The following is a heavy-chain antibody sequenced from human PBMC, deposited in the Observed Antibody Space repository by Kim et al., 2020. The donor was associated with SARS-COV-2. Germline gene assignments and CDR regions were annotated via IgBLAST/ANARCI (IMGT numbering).Heavy chain of an antibody. D-gene: IGHD4-17*01. CDR1: GYTFTSYG. CDR2: ISAYNGNT. J-gene: IGHJ6*02. CDR3: ARDHFGDYGDYVGYYYGMDV. V-gene: IGHV1-18*04. Sequence: ASVKVSCKASGYTFTSYGISWVRQAPGQGLEWMGWISAYNGNTNYAQKLQGRVTMTTDTSTSTAYMELRSLRSDDTAVYYCARDHFGDYGDYVGYYYGMDVWGQGTTVTVSS.